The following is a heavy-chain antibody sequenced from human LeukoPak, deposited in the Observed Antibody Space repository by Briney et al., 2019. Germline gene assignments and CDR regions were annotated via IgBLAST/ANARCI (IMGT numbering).Heavy chain of an antibody. D-gene: IGHD3-10*01. CDR2: ISGSGVYT. Sequence: GGTLRLSCAASGFTFDSYGMDWVRQAPGKGLEWVSGISGSGVYTYYADSVKGRFTISRDNSKNTLYLVMNSLRVDDTAVYYCARVTMVRGGTHYYYYMDVWGKGTTVTISS. CDR3: ARVTMVRGGTHYYYYMDV. CDR1: GFTFDSYG. V-gene: IGHV3-23*01. J-gene: IGHJ6*03.